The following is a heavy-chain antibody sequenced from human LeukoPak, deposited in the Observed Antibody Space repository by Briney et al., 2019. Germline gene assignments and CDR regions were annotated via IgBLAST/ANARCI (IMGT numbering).Heavy chain of an antibody. CDR2: VYPGDSDT. CDR3: ARSRVGANGVGAFDL. J-gene: IGHJ3*01. Sequence: GESLKISCKGSGYRFTPYWIAWVRQMPGKGLEWMGIVYPGDSDTKYSQSFQGQVTISADKSISTVYLQWHSLKAADTAMYYCARSRVGANGVGAFDLWGEGTMVTVSS. CDR1: GYRFTPYW. D-gene: IGHD1-26*01. V-gene: IGHV5-51*01.